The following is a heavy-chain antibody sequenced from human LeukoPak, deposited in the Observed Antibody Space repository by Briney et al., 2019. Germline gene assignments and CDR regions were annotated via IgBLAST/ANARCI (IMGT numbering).Heavy chain of an antibody. J-gene: IGHJ3*02. CDR1: GYTFTSYY. CDR2: INPSGGST. V-gene: IGHV1-46*01. CDR3: ARNLWFGESTDAFNI. D-gene: IGHD3-10*01. Sequence: GASVKVSCKASGYTFTSYYMHWVRQAPGQGLEWMGIINPSGGSTSYAQKFQGRVTLTRDTSISTAYMELSRLRSDDTAMYYCARNLWFGESTDAFNIWGQGTMVTVSS.